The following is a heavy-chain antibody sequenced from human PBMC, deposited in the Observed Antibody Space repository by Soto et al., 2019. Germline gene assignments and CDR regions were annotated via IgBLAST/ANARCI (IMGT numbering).Heavy chain of an antibody. CDR3: AKGLDYVSVNFDS. V-gene: IGHV3-23*01. D-gene: IGHD4-17*01. J-gene: IGHJ4*02. CDR2: ISCSGGST. CDR1: GFTFRTYG. Sequence: GGSLRLSCSASGFTFRTYGMSWVRQAPGKGLEWGSAISCSGGSTYYAHSVKGRFTISRDNSKNTLYLQMNSLRVEDTAVYYCAKGLDYVSVNFDSWGQGTLVTVSS.